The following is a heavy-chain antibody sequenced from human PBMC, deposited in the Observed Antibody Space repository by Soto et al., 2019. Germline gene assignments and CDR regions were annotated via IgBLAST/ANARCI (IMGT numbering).Heavy chain of an antibody. D-gene: IGHD6-13*01. Sequence: ASVKVSCKVSGYALTELSMHWVGQAPVGVLEWMGGLDLKNGETTYAQNFQGRVTMTEDSSTDTPYMELRRLRSEDTAVYYCAIELGRSNKFDHWGQGTMVTVSS. CDR1: GYALTELS. V-gene: IGHV1-24*01. J-gene: IGHJ4*02. CDR3: AIELGRSNKFDH. CDR2: LDLKNGET.